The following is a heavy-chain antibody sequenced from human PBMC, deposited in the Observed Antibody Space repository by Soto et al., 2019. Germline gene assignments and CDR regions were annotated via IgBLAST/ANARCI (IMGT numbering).Heavy chain of an antibody. CDR3: ARRGPLMTTVTTDWYFDL. J-gene: IGHJ2*01. V-gene: IGHV1-18*01. Sequence: QVQLVQSGAEVKKPGASVKVSCKASGYTFTSYGISWVRQAPGQGLAWMGWISAYNGNTNYAQKLQGRVTMTTDTSTSTAYMELRSLRSDDTAVYYCARRGPLMTTVTTDWYFDLWGRGTLVTVSS. CDR1: GYTFTSYG. D-gene: IGHD4-17*01. CDR2: ISAYNGNT.